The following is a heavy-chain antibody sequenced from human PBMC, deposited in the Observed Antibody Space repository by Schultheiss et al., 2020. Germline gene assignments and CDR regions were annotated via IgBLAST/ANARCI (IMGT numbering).Heavy chain of an antibody. V-gene: IGHV4-39*07. CDR3: ARAAPDFKYSIHGNFDY. CDR2: IYYSGST. J-gene: IGHJ4*02. D-gene: IGHD3-3*02. CDR1: GGSISSSSYY. Sequence: SETLSLTCAVSGGSISSSSYYWGWIRQPPGKGLEWIGYIYYSGSTYYNPSLKSRVTISVDTSKNQFSLQLTSVTAADTAVYYCARAAPDFKYSIHGNFDYWGQGTLVTVSS.